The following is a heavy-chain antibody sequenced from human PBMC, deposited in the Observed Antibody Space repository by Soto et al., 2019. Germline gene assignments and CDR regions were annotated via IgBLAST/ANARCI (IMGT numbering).Heavy chain of an antibody. D-gene: IGHD2-2*01. CDR1: GFTFSNYA. Sequence: GQLLESGGALVQPGGSLRLSCAASGFTFSNYAMSWVRQAPGKGLAWVSAISANGGSIYYADSVKGRLTISRDNSKNMMFLQMDRMRAEATAIYYCAEEGKYQLLESRDWFDSWGQGALVTVSS. CDR2: ISANGGSI. CDR3: AEEGKYQLLESRDWFDS. V-gene: IGHV3-23*01. J-gene: IGHJ5*01.